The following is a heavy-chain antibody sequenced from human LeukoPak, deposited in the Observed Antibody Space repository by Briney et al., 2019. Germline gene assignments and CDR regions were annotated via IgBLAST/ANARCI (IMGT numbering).Heavy chain of an antibody. Sequence: SETLSLTCAVYGGSFSGYYWSWIRQPPGKGLEWIGEINHSGSTNYNASLTSRGTISVDTSKTQFSLKLSSVTAADTAVYYCARGPRYYGSGSYTPYFDYWGQGTLVTVSS. J-gene: IGHJ4*02. CDR2: INHSGST. CDR3: ARGPRYYGSGSYTPYFDY. D-gene: IGHD3-10*01. CDR1: GGSFSGYY. V-gene: IGHV4-34*01.